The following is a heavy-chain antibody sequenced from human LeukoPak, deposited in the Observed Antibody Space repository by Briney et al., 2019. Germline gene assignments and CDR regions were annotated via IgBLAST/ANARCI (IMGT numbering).Heavy chain of an antibody. CDR1: GFTFNYYA. Sequence: GGSLRLSCAASGFTFNYYAMHWVRQAPGKGLEWVAVISYDGTYKYYAESVKGRFTISRDNSKNTLYLQMSSLRAEDTALFYCARAKEAPNSGDSPGDYWGQGTLVTVSS. D-gene: IGHD4-17*01. V-gene: IGHV3-30*04. CDR3: ARAKEAPNSGDSPGDY. J-gene: IGHJ4*02. CDR2: ISYDGTYK.